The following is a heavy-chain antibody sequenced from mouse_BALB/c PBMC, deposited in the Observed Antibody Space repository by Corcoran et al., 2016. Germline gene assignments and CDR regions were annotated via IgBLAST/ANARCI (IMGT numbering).Heavy chain of an antibody. CDR3: ARSNYRGAMDY. J-gene: IGHJ4*01. V-gene: IGHV1S34*01. Sequence: LVKTGASVKISCKASGYSFTGYYMHWVKQSHGKSLEWIGYISYYNGATSYNQKFKGKATFTVDTSSSTAYMQFNSLTSEDSAVYYCARSNYRGAMDYWGQGTSVTVSS. CDR2: ISYYNGAT. D-gene: IGHD2-12*01. CDR1: GYSFTGYY.